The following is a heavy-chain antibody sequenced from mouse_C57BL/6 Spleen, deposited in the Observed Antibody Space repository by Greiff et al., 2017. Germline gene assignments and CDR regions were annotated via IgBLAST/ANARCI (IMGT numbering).Heavy chain of an antibody. CDR3: ARIWITAVVATEAMDY. J-gene: IGHJ4*01. CDR1: GYTFTSYG. Sequence: VQLQQSGAELARPGASVKLSCKASGYTFTSYGISWVKQRTGQGLEWIGEIYPRSGNTYYNEKFKGKATLTADQSSSTAYMGLRSLTSEDSAVSLGARIWITAVVATEAMDYWGQGTSVTVSS. D-gene: IGHD1-1*01. V-gene: IGHV1-81*01. CDR2: IYPRSGNT.